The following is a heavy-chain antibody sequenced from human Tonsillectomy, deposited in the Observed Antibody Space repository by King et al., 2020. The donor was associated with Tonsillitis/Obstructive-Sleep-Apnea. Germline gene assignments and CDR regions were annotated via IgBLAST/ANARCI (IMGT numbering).Heavy chain of an antibody. J-gene: IGHJ6*02. CDR2: ISYDGNNK. CDR1: GFTFSSYG. D-gene: IGHD2-2*01. V-gene: IGHV3-30*18. Sequence: QLVQSGGGVVQPGRSLRLSCAASGFTFSSYGMHWVRQAPGKGPEWVAVISYDGNNKYYADSVKGRFTISRDNSKNTLYLLMNSLRAEDTAVYYCAKDGRHCSSTSCYLYYYFGMDVWGQGTTVTVSS. CDR3: AKDGRHCSSTSCYLYYYFGMDV.